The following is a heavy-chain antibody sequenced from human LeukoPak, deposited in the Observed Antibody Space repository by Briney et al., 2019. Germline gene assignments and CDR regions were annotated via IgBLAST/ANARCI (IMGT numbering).Heavy chain of an antibody. CDR2: IYSGGST. D-gene: IGHD4-17*01. CDR3: ATLQEPYGDLLFDY. J-gene: IGHJ4*02. Sequence: SGGSLRLSCAASGFTVSSNYMSWVRQAPGKGLEWVSLIYSGGSTYYADSVKGRFTISRDNSKNTLYLQMNSLRAEDTAVYYCATLQEPYGDLLFDYWGQGTLVTVSS. V-gene: IGHV3-53*01. CDR1: GFTVSSNY.